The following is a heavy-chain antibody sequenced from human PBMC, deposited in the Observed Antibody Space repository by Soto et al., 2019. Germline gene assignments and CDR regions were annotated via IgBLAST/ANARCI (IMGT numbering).Heavy chain of an antibody. CDR1: GGSFSGYY. J-gene: IGHJ5*02. CDR3: ARGRRVQHIVVVIAPTGYNWFDP. Sequence: SETLSLTCAVYGGSFSGYYWSWIRQPPGKGLEWIGEINHSGSTNYNPSLKSRVTISVDTSKNQFSLKLSSVTAADTAVYYCARGRRVQHIVVVIAPTGYNWFDPWGQGTLVTVSS. D-gene: IGHD2-21*01. CDR2: INHSGST. V-gene: IGHV4-34*01.